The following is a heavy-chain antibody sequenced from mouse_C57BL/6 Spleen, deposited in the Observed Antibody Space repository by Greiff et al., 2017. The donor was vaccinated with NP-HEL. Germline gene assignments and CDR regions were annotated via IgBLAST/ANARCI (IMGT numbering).Heavy chain of an antibody. D-gene: IGHD4-1*01. V-gene: IGHV1-54*01. J-gene: IGHJ3*01. CDR3: ARRTGRGFAY. CDR2: INPGSGGT. Sequence: VQLQQSGAELVRPGTSVKVSCKASGYAFTNYLIEWVKQRPGQGLEWIGVINPGSGGTNYNEKFKGKATLTADKSSSTAYMQLSSLTSEDSAVYCVARRTGRGFAYWVQGTLVTVSA. CDR1: GYAFTNYL.